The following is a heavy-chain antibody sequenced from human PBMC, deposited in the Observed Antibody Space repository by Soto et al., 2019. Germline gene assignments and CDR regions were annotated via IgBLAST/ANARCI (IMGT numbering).Heavy chain of an antibody. J-gene: IGHJ4*02. V-gene: IGHV3-30*18. Sequence: GGSLRLSCAASGFTFSGYGMHWVRQAPGKGLEWVTMISFDGNDKYYTESVKGRFTISRDNSKNTLFLEMNSLRTEDTAVYYCAKDRSGYRGTFDYWGQGALVTVSS. CDR1: GFTFSGYG. D-gene: IGHD5-12*01. CDR2: ISFDGNDK. CDR3: AKDRSGYRGTFDY.